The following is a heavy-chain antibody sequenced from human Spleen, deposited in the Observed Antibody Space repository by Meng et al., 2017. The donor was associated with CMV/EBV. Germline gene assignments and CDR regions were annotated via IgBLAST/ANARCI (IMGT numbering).Heavy chain of an antibody. CDR1: GYTFSDYY. Sequence: CNASGYTFSDYYMHWVRQAPGQGLEWMGWINPNSGGTNYAQKFQGRVTMTRDTSIRTVYMEMSRLRSDDTAVYYCTRDPAGAGRWDYWGQGTLVTVSS. D-gene: IGHD3-10*01. V-gene: IGHV1-2*02. J-gene: IGHJ4*02. CDR3: TRDPAGAGRWDY. CDR2: INPNSGGT.